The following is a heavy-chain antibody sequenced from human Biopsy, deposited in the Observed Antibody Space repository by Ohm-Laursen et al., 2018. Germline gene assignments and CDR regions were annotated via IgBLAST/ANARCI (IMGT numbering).Heavy chain of an antibody. Sequence: TLSLTCTVSGDSISSYYWSWIRQPPGKGLQWIGCVYYTGSTDYNPSLQSRVTISVDTSKNHFSLRLRSVTPADTAIYYCARDRGYYSDGTVPGYFDLWGRGTLVTVSS. CDR2: VYYTGST. V-gene: IGHV4-59*01. J-gene: IGHJ2*01. CDR3: ARDRGYYSDGTVPGYFDL. D-gene: IGHD3-22*01. CDR1: GDSISSYY.